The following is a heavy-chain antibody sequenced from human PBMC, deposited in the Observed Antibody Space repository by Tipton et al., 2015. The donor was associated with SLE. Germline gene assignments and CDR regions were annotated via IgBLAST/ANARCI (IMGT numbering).Heavy chain of an antibody. J-gene: IGHJ4*02. Sequence: LSLTCTVSGGSISSSSYYWGWIRQPPGKGLEWIGSIYYSGSTYYNPSLKSRVTISVDTSKNQFSLKLSSVTAADTAVYYCARDSNLSGQLELRYWGQGTLVTVSS. CDR3: ARDSNLSGQLELRY. CDR1: GGSISSSSYY. D-gene: IGHD1-7*01. V-gene: IGHV4-39*07. CDR2: IYYSGST.